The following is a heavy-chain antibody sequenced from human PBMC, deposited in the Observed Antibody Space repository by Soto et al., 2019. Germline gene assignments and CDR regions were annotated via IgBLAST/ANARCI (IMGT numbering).Heavy chain of an antibody. CDR1: GGTFSSYA. J-gene: IGHJ4*02. D-gene: IGHD3-22*01. CDR2: IIPIFGTA. CDR3: ARDYYDSHPRPNGYYFDY. V-gene: IGHV1-69*13. Sequence: GASVKVSCKASGGTFSSYAISWVRQAPGQGLEWMGGIIPIFGTANYAQKFQGRVTITADESTSTAYMELSSLRSEDTAVYYCARDYYDSHPRPNGYYFDYWGQGTLVTVSS.